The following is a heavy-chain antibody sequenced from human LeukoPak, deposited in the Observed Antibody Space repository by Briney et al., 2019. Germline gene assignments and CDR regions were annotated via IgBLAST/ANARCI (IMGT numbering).Heavy chain of an antibody. CDR1: GGPISSYY. D-gene: IGHD2-21*02. CDR3: ARVYPYCGGDCYSVGFDP. Sequence: SETLSLTCTVSGGPISSYYWSWIRQPPGKGLEWIGYIYYSGSTNYNPSLKSRVTISVDTSKNQFSLKLSSVTAADTAVYYCARVYPYCGGDCYSVGFDPWGQGTLVTVSS. J-gene: IGHJ5*02. V-gene: IGHV4-59*01. CDR2: IYYSGST.